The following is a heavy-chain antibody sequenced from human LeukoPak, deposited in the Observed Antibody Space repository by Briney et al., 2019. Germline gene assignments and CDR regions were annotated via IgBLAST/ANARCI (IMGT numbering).Heavy chain of an antibody. V-gene: IGHV4-4*07. D-gene: IGHD3-22*01. J-gene: IGHJ4*02. CDR2: IYTSGST. Sequence: SETLSLTCTVSGGSISSYYWSWIRQPAGKGLEWIGRIYTSGSTHYNPSLKSRVTMSVDTSKNQFSLKLSSVTAADTAVYYCARSPYDSSGYSSVLFDYWGQGALVTVSS. CDR3: ARSPYDSSGYSSVLFDY. CDR1: GGSISSYY.